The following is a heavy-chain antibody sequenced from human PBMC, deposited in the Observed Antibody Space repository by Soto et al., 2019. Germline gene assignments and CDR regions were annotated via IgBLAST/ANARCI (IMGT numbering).Heavy chain of an antibody. CDR1: GFTFSSYA. J-gene: IGHJ4*02. D-gene: IGHD3-22*01. CDR2: ISGSGGST. Sequence: EVQLLESGGGLVQPGGSLRLSCAASGFTFSSYAMSWVRQAPGKGLEWVSAISGSGGSTYYADSVKGRFTITRDNSNNTLYLQMNSLRAEDTDVYYCAKDAHWITMTNGGGYWGQGTMVTVSS. V-gene: IGHV3-23*01. CDR3: AKDAHWITMTNGGGY.